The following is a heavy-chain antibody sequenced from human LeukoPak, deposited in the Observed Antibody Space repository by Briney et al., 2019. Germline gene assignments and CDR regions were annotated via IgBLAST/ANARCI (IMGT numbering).Heavy chain of an antibody. Sequence: PWASVKVSCKASGYTFTGYYMHWVRQAPGQGLEWMGWINPNSGGTNYAQKFQGRVTMTRDTSISTAYMELSSLRSEDTAVYYCARKYGSGSWQYYFDYWGQGTLVTVSS. J-gene: IGHJ4*02. CDR3: ARKYGSGSWQYYFDY. CDR2: INPNSGGT. V-gene: IGHV1-2*02. CDR1: GYTFTGYY. D-gene: IGHD3-10*01.